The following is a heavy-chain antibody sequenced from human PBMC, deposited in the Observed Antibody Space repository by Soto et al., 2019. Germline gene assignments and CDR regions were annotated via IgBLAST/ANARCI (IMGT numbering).Heavy chain of an antibody. V-gene: IGHV3-73*01. CDR2: IRSKGNNYAT. CDR1: GFTFSGSA. D-gene: IGHD3-3*01. J-gene: IGHJ6*03. CDR3: SRQASDFWSSQPQYHMYV. Sequence: EVQLVESGGGLVQPGGSLKLSCAASGFTFSGSALHWVRQASGKGLEWVARIRSKGNNYATSYGASLKGRFTISRDDSKHTAYLQMSSLNTEDTSVYYCSRQASDFWSSQPQYHMYVWGKGTTVT.